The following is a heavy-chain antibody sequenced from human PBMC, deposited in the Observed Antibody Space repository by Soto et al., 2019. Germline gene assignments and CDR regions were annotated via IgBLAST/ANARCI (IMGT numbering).Heavy chain of an antibody. V-gene: IGHV1-2*02. CDR3: ARDGVLLWFGDEYYFDY. CDR1: GYTFTGYY. CDR2: INPNSGGT. J-gene: IGHJ4*02. Sequence: ASVKVSCKASGYTFTGYYMHWVRQTPGQGLEWMGWINPNSGGTNYAQKFQGRVTMTRDTSISTAYMELSRLRSDDTAVYYCARDGVLLWFGDEYYFDYWGQGTLVTVSS. D-gene: IGHD3-10*01.